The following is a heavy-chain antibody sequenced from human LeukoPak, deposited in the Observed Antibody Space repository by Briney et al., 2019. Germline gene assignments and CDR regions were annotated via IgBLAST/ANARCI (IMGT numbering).Heavy chain of an antibody. V-gene: IGHV1-18*01. J-gene: IGHJ4*02. D-gene: IGHD4-17*01. CDR2: ISASNGNT. CDR3: ARDVEWVTTAWVTKRILDY. CDR1: GYTFTSYG. Sequence: GVSVKVSCKASGYTFTSYGISWVRQAPGQGLEWMGWISASNGNTNYAQKLQGRVTMTTDTSTSTAYMELRSLRSDDTAVYYCARDVEWVTTAWVTKRILDYWGQGTLVTLSA.